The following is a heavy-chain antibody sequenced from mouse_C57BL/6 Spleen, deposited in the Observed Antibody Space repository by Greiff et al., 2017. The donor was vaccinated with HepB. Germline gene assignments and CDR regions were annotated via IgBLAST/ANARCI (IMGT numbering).Heavy chain of an antibody. D-gene: IGHD2-12*01. CDR2: IYPGDGDT. CDR1: GYAFSSYW. CDR3: AREKRPFYAMDY. J-gene: IGHJ4*01. V-gene: IGHV1-80*01. Sequence: QVQLKQSGAELVKPGASVKISCKASGYAFSSYWMNWVKQRPGKGLEWIGQIYPGDGDTNYNGKFKGKATLTADKSSSTAYMQLSSLTSEDSAVYFCAREKRPFYAMDYWGQGTSVTVSS.